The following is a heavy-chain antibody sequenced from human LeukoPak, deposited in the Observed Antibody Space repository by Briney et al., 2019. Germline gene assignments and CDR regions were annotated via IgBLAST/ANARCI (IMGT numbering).Heavy chain of an antibody. CDR2: IYYSGST. D-gene: IGHD3-22*01. CDR1: GGSISSGGYY. CDR3: ARDYYDSSGHPDWFDP. J-gene: IGHJ5*02. V-gene: IGHV4-31*03. Sequence: PSQTLSLTCTVSGGSISSGGYYWSWIRQHPGKGLEWIGYIYYSGSTYYNPSLKSRVTISVDTSKNQFSLKLSSVTAADTAVYYCARDYYDSSGHPDWFDPWGQGTLVTVSS.